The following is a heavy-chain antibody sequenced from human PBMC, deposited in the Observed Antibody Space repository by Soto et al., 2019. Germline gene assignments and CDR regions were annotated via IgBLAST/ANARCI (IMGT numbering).Heavy chain of an antibody. CDR2: ISYDGTNK. CDR3: ARSINMMVGAYFDS. D-gene: IGHD3-10*01. J-gene: IGHJ4*02. Sequence: GGSLRPSCAASGFTFSSYAMHWVRQAPGKGLEWLTVISYDGTNKYYVDSVKGRFTLSRDNSKNTVYLQMNSPRAEDAAVYYCARSINMMVGAYFDSWGQGTLVTVS. V-gene: IGHV3-30-3*01. CDR1: GFTFSSYA.